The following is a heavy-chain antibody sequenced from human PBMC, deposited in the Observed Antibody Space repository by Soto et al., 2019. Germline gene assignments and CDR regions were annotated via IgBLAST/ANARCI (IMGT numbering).Heavy chain of an antibody. J-gene: IGHJ4*02. CDR3: ARGRYDIWTGYYSIPHFEC. CDR1: GGSFSGYH. V-gene: IGHV4-34*01. D-gene: IGHD3-9*01. Sequence: SETLSLTCAVYGGSFSGYHWSWIRQPPGKGLEWIGEINHSGSTNYNPSLKSRVTISVDTSKNQFSLKLSSVTAADTAVYYCARGRYDIWTGYYSIPHFECWCQGTLLTVSS. CDR2: INHSGST.